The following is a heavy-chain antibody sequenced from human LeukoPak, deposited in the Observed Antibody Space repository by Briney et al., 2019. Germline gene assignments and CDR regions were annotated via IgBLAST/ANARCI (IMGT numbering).Heavy chain of an antibody. D-gene: IGHD3-10*01. CDR3: ARRGRMVRVLQNWFDP. CDR1: GGSISSSSYY. J-gene: IGHJ5*02. CDR2: IYYSGST. V-gene: IGHV4-39*01. Sequence: SETLSLTCTVSGGSISSSSYYWGWIRQPPGKGLEWIGSIYYSGSTYYNPSLKSRVTISVDTSKNQFSLKLSSVTAADTAVYYCARRGRMVRVLQNWFDPWGQGTLVTVSS.